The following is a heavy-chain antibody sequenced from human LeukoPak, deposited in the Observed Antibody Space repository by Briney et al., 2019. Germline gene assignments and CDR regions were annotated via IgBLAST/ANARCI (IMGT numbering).Heavy chain of an antibody. V-gene: IGHV4-34*01. J-gene: IGHJ6*04. D-gene: IGHD3-10*01. Sequence: SETLSLTCAVYGGSFSGYYWSWIRQPPGEGLEWIGEINHSGSTNYNPSLKSRVTISVDTFKNQFSLKLSSVTAADTAVYYCARRRQYYGSGSYSYYYYGMDVWGKGTTVTVSS. CDR3: ARRRQYYGSGSYSYYYYGMDV. CDR1: GGSFSGYY. CDR2: INHSGST.